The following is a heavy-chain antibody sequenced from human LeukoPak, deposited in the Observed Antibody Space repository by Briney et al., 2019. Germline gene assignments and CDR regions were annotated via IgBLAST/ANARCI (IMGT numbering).Heavy chain of an antibody. CDR1: GFTFSDYY. J-gene: IGHJ4*02. CDR2: ISSSGSTI. CDR3: ARVIAATIRYFDY. D-gene: IGHD5-12*01. Sequence: GGSLRLSCAASGFTFSDYYMSWIRQAPGKGLEWVSYISSSGSTIYYADSVKGRFTISRDNAKNSLYLQMNSLRAEDTAVYYCARVIAATIRYFDYWGQGTLVTVSS. V-gene: IGHV3-11*01.